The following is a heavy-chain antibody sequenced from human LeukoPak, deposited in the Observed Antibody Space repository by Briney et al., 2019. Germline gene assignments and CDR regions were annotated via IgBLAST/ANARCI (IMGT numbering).Heavy chain of an antibody. CDR2: IIPIFGTA. J-gene: IGHJ6*03. CDR1: GGTFSSYA. Sequence: SVKVSCKASGGTFSSYAISWVRQAPGQGLEWMGGIIPIFGTANYAQKFQGRVTITADESTSTAYMELSSLRSEDTAVYHCASTDYYGSGSRSMDYYYYMGVWGKGTTVTISS. CDR3: ASTDYYGSGSRSMDYYYYMGV. D-gene: IGHD3-10*01. V-gene: IGHV1-69*13.